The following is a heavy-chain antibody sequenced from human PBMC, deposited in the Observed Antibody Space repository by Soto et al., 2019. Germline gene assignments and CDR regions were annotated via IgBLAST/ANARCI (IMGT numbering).Heavy chain of an antibody. CDR1: GYTFTDYY. CDR2: INPAGGST. CDR3: AKAPRGGVIIITTSAHIDY. J-gene: IGHJ4*02. D-gene: IGHD3-3*01. Sequence: GASVKVSCKASGYTFTDYYIHWVRQAPGQGLEWMGIINPAGGSTRYAQKCQGRVTMTRDTSTSKVYMELSSLRSEDTAVYYCAKAPRGGVIIITTSAHIDYWGQGTLVTVSS. V-gene: IGHV1-46*01.